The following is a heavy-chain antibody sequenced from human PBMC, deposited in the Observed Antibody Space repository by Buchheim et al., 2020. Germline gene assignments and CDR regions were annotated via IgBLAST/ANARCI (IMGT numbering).Heavy chain of an antibody. J-gene: IGHJ6*02. Sequence: QVQLQESGPGLVRPSQTLSLSCDVSNDSFGSGGYYWSWIRQPPGKGLEWIGYIYYSGSTNYNPSLKSRVTISVDTSKNQFSLKLSSVTAADTAVYYCARGDYYYYGMDVWGQGTT. CDR2: IYYSGST. CDR1: NDSFGSGGYY. V-gene: IGHV4-61*08. CDR3: ARGDYYYYGMDV.